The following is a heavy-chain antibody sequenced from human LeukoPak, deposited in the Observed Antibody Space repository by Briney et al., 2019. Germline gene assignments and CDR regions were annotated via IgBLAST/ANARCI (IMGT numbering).Heavy chain of an antibody. D-gene: IGHD6-13*01. V-gene: IGHV1-69*13. CDR3: AITRGIAAAGTSYYYYYYMDV. CDR2: IIPMFGTT. Sequence: EASVKVSCKASGGTFSTYPITWVRQAPGQGLEWMGGIIPMFGTTYSAQKFQDRVTITADESTGTAYMELSSLRSDDTAVYYCAITRGIAAAGTSYYYYYYMDVWGKGTTVTVSS. J-gene: IGHJ6*03. CDR1: GGTFSTYP.